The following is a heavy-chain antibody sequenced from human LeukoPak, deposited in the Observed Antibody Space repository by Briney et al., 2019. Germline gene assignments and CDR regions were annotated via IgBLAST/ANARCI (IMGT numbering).Heavy chain of an antibody. D-gene: IGHD3-22*01. CDR1: GFTFSSYA. Sequence: PGGSLRLSCAAPGFTFSSYAMSWVRQAPGKGLEWVSAISGSGGSTYYADSVKGRFTISRDNSKNTLYLQMNSLRAEDTAVYYCANRGDYDSSGYLRTYWGQGTLVTVSS. J-gene: IGHJ4*02. CDR3: ANRGDYDSSGYLRTY. V-gene: IGHV3-23*01. CDR2: ISGSGGST.